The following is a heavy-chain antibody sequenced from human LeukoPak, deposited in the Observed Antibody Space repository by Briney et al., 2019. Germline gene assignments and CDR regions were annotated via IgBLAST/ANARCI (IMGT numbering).Heavy chain of an antibody. V-gene: IGHV1-2*02. Sequence: ASVKVPCKASGYTFTGYYMHWVRQAPGQGLEWMGWINPNSGGTNYAQKFQGRVTMTRDTSISTAYMELSRLRSDDTAVYYCARVVYSSGWYSTYYFDYWGQGTLVTVSS. CDR2: INPNSGGT. CDR1: GYTFTGYY. D-gene: IGHD6-19*01. J-gene: IGHJ4*02. CDR3: ARVVYSSGWYSTYYFDY.